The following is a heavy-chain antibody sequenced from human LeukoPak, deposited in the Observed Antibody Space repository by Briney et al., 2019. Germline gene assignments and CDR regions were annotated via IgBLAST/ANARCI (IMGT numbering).Heavy chain of an antibody. Sequence: SGGSLRLSCATSGFTFNSYWMSWVRQAPGKGLEWVANIKPDGSEKYYVASVTGRFTISRDNAQNSLYLQMNSLRADDTAVYYCASHSSGWFGWGQGTLVTVSS. CDR3: ASHSSGWFG. V-gene: IGHV3-7*01. CDR1: GFTFNSYW. CDR2: IKPDGSEK. D-gene: IGHD6-19*01. J-gene: IGHJ4*02.